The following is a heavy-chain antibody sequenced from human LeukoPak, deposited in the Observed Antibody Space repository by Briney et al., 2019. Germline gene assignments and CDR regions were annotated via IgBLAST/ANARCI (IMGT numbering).Heavy chain of an antibody. Sequence: SQTLSLTCTVSGGSISSGGYYWSWIRQHPGKGLEWIGYIYYSGSTYYNPSLKSRVTISVDTSKNQFSLKLSPVTAADTAVYYCAWQYAGLRAFDIWGQGTMVTVSS. D-gene: IGHD2-2*01. CDR2: IYYSGST. CDR1: GGSISSGGYY. V-gene: IGHV4-31*03. CDR3: AWQYAGLRAFDI. J-gene: IGHJ3*02.